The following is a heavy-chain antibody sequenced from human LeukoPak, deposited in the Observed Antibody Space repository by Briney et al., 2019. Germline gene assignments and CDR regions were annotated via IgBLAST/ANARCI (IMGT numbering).Heavy chain of an antibody. Sequence: SGPALFNPTPPLTLTCTFSGFSLSTIGTCVTWFRQPPVKALEWLALIDWDDDKWYNTSLKTRLTISKDTSKSLVVLRMTNMDPVDTATYYCARIQMTTGRFYFYFWGQGALVTVSS. J-gene: IGHJ4*02. CDR1: GFSLSTIGTC. CDR3: ARIQMTTGRFYFYF. D-gene: IGHD4-17*01. CDR2: IDWDDDK. V-gene: IGHV2-70*01.